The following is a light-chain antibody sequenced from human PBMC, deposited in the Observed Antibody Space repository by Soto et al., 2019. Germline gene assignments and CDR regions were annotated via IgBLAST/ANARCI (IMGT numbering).Light chain of an antibody. CDR3: QSYDNSLSAYV. CDR2: GST. V-gene: IGLV1-40*01. Sequence: QSVLTQPPSLSGAPRQRVTISCTGSSSDIGAGSEVHWYQQLPGTAPKLLSFGSTNRPSGVPDRFSGSKSATSASLAITGLQAEDEADYYCQSYDNSLSAYVFGTGTKVTVL. CDR1: SSDIGAGSE. J-gene: IGLJ1*01.